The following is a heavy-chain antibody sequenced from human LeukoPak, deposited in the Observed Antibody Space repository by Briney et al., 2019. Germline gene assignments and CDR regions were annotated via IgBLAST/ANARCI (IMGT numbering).Heavy chain of an antibody. CDR3: ASSSGSYPLRFDY. CDR1: GFTFSSYA. D-gene: IGHD1-26*01. V-gene: IGHV3-23*01. Sequence: GGSLRLSCAASGFTFSSYAMSWVRQAPGKGLEWVSAISGSGGSTYYADSVKGRFTISRDNSKNTLYLQMNSLRAEDTAVYYCASSSGSYPLRFDYWGQGTLVTVSS. J-gene: IGHJ4*02. CDR2: ISGSGGST.